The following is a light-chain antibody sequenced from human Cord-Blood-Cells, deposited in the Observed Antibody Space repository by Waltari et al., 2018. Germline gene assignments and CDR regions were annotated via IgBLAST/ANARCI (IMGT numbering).Light chain of an antibody. J-gene: IGKJ1*01. V-gene: IGKV4-1*01. Sequence: DIVLNKSLYSTAGSLGARATINCNSRQSVLYSSNNKNYLAWYQQKPGQPPKLLIYWASTRESGVPDRFSGSGSGTDFTLTISRLQAEDVAVYYCQQYYSTPQTFGQGTKVEIK. CDR2: WAS. CDR1: QSVLYSSNNKNY. CDR3: QQYYSTPQT.